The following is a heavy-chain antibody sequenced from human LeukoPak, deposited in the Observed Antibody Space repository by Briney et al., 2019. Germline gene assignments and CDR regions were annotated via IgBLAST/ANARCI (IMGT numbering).Heavy chain of an antibody. V-gene: IGHV4-59*01. CDR2: IHYSGRT. Sequence: SQTLSLTCSVSGGSINVDYWSWIRQTPGKGLEWIGYIHYSGRTSYNPSLKSRVTISVDTSKNRFSLRLASVSAADTAVYYCAKETVVVPDDDWFGPWGQGALVTVSS. CDR3: AKETVVVPDDDWFGP. D-gene: IGHD2-21*01. J-gene: IGHJ5*02. CDR1: GGSINVDY.